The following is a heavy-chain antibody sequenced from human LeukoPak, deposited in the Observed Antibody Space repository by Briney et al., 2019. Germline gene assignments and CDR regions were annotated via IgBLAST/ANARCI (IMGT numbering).Heavy chain of an antibody. J-gene: IGHJ3*02. CDR3: ARYYDSSGYTQGAFDI. D-gene: IGHD3-22*01. Sequence: GGSLRRSCAASGFSVSTNFMSWVRQAPGKGLEWVSSFYRGGSTRYVDSVKGRFTTSRDHSKNTMYLQMNSLRVEDTAVYYCARYYDSSGYTQGAFDIWGQGTMVTVS. CDR2: FYRGGST. V-gene: IGHV3-66*02. CDR1: GFSVSTNF.